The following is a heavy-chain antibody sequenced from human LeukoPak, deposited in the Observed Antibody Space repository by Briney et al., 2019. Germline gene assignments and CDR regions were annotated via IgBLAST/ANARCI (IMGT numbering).Heavy chain of an antibody. CDR2: ISSRSDYI. D-gene: IGHD2-21*02. V-gene: IGHV3-21*01. CDR3: ARAEASVTAFDF. CDR1: GFTFDGYT. J-gene: IGHJ4*02. Sequence: GGSLRLSCAASGFTFDGYTMNWVRQAPGRGLEWVASISSRSDYIYYADSVRGRFTVSRENAKNSLSLQMNTLRAEDTATYYCARAEASVTAFDFWGQGTLVTVSS.